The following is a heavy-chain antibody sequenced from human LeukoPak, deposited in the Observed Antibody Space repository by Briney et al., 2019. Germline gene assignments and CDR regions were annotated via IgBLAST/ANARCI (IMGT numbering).Heavy chain of an antibody. J-gene: IGHJ4*02. CDR2: INPNSGGT. V-gene: IGHV1-2*02. CDR3: ARVYSSSWYAIDY. D-gene: IGHD6-13*01. Sequence: ASVKVSCKASGYTFTGYYMHWVRQAPGQGLERMGWINPNSGGTNYAQKFQGRVTMTRDTSISTAYMELSRLRSDDTAVYYCARVYSSSWYAIDYWGQGTLVTVSS. CDR1: GYTFTGYY.